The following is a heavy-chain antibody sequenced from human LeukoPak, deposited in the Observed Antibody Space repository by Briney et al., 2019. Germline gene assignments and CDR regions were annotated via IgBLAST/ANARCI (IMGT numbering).Heavy chain of an antibody. V-gene: IGHV1-2*02. Sequence: ASVKVSCKASGYTLTGYYMQWVRQAPGQGLEWVGWINPNSGGTNYAQNFQGRVTMTRDTSISTAYMELRGLISDDTAVYYCAGVYGSGSPWMNFDPWGQGTLVTVSS. CDR2: INPNSGGT. D-gene: IGHD3-10*01. CDR3: AGVYGSGSPWMNFDP. CDR1: GYTLTGYY. J-gene: IGHJ5*02.